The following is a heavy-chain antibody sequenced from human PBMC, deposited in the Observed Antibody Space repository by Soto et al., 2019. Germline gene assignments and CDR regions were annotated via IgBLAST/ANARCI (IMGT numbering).Heavy chain of an antibody. V-gene: IGHV3-48*02. CDR1: GFTFSTYN. J-gene: IGHJ4*02. CDR2: ITSSGVHI. Sequence: EVPLVESGGGLVQSGGSLRLSCAASGFTFSTYNMNWVRQAPGRGLEWVSCITSSGVHIYYSDYVKGRFTTSKDNAKTSLYLQMNSLRDADTAVYYCARDLYNSGWFDYWGQGTLVTVSS. D-gene: IGHD6-19*01. CDR3: ARDLYNSGWFDY.